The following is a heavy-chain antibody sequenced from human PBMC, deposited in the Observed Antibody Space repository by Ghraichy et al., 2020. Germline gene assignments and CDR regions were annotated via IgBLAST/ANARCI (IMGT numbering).Heavy chain of an antibody. J-gene: IGHJ4*02. D-gene: IGHD2-15*01. CDR1: GGSISSYY. Sequence: TLSLTCTVFGGSISSYYWSWIRQPPGKGLEWIGYIYYSGSTNYNPSLKSRVTILVDTSKNQFSLKLSSVTAADTAVYYCARDKMGYCSGGSCSHFDYWGQGTLVTVSS. CDR2: IYYSGST. V-gene: IGHV4-59*01. CDR3: ARDKMGYCSGGSCSHFDY.